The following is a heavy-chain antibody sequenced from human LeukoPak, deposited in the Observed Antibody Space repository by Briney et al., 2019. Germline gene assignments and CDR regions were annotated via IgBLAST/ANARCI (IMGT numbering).Heavy chain of an antibody. Sequence: SETLSLTCTVSGYSISSGYYWGWIRQPPGKGLEWIGSIYHSGSTYYNPSLKSRVTISVDTSKNQFSLKLSSVTAADTAVYYCASIDSSGYYHYWGQGTLVTVSS. CDR3: ASIDSSGYYHY. CDR2: IYHSGST. D-gene: IGHD3-22*01. J-gene: IGHJ4*02. CDR1: GYSISSGYY. V-gene: IGHV4-38-2*02.